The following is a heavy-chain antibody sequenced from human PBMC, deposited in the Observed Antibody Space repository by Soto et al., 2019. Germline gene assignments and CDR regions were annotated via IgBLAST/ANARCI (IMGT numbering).Heavy chain of an antibody. J-gene: IGHJ6*02. CDR3: ATTFSPRYDFWSGYYNPSYYYGMDV. V-gene: IGHV3-48*02. Sequence: GGSLRLSCAASGFTFSSYSMNWVRQAPGKGLEWVSYISSSSTIYYADSVKGRFTISRDNAKNSLYLQMNSLRDEDTAVYYCATTFSPRYDFWSGYYNPSYYYGMDVWGQGTTVTVSS. CDR1: GFTFSSYS. CDR2: ISSSSTI. D-gene: IGHD3-3*01.